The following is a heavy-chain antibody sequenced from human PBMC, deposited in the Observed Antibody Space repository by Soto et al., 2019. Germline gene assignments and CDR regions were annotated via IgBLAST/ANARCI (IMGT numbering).Heavy chain of an antibody. CDR3: ARGVIVVAPYYYMDV. J-gene: IGHJ6*03. CDR2: ISGYNGNT. CDR1: GYPFSSYG. Sequence: QAQLEQSGGEVKKPGASVRVSCKASGYPFSSYGISWLRQAPGQGLEWVGWISGYNGNTQYAQNFQGRVTVTIDTPANTVYMDLRSLRPDDTAIYYCARGVIVVAPYYYMDVWGKGTTVIVSS. V-gene: IGHV1-18*01. D-gene: IGHD2-2*01.